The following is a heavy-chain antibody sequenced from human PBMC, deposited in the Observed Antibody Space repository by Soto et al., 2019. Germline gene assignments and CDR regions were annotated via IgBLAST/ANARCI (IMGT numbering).Heavy chain of an antibody. J-gene: IGHJ3*02. Sequence: GGSLRLSCAASGFTVSSNYMCWVRQAPGKGLEWVSVIYSGGSTSYADSVKGRFTISGDNSMNTLYLQMNSLRAEDTAVYYCARDHYSSGWYGAFYILCQGTVVTVS. V-gene: IGHV3-53*01. CDR1: GFTVSSNY. D-gene: IGHD6-19*01. CDR3: ARDHYSSGWYGAFYI. CDR2: IYSGGST.